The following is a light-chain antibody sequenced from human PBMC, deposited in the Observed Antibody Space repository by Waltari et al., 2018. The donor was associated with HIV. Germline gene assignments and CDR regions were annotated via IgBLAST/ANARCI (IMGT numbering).Light chain of an antibody. Sequence: SYVLTQPPSVSVAPGKTATITCGGDNIGTKSVQWYQQRPGQAPVLVVYHDNNRPSGVPERFSGSNSGDTATLTISRVEAGDEADYYCQAWHHSDDPIFFGGGTQLTVL. CDR1: NIGTKS. CDR2: HDN. CDR3: QAWHHSDDPIF. J-gene: IGLJ2*01. V-gene: IGLV3-21*03.